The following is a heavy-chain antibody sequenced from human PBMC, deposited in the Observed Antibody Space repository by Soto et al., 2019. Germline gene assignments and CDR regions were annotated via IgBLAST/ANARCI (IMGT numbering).Heavy chain of an antibody. J-gene: IGHJ4*02. V-gene: IGHV4-30-4*01. Sequence: NPSETLFLTCTVSGGSISSGDYYWSWIRQPPGKGLEWIGYIYYSGSTYYNPSLKSRVTISVDTSKNQFSPKLSSVTAADTAVYYCARLYSSSWGHGGFDYWGQGTLVTVSS. D-gene: IGHD6-13*01. CDR1: GGSISSGDYY. CDR3: ARLYSSSWGHGGFDY. CDR2: IYYSGST.